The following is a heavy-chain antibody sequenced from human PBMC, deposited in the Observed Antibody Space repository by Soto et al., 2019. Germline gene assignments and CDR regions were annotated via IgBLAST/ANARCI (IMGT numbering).Heavy chain of an antibody. CDR3: AKDRYSSSAVIDY. V-gene: IGHV3-23*01. J-gene: IGHJ4*02. D-gene: IGHD6-6*01. CDR2: ISGSGGSS. CDR1: GITFSRYA. Sequence: GGSLRLSCAASGITFSRYAPNWVRQAPGKGLECISAISGSGGSSSYADSVKGRFTISRDNSKNTLYLQMNSLRAEDTAVYYCAKDRYSSSAVIDYWGQGTLVTVSS.